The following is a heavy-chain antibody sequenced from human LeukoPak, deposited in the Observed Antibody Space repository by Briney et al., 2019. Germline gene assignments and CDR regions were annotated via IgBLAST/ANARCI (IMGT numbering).Heavy chain of an antibody. D-gene: IGHD4-11*01. CDR1: GFTFSTYW. Sequence: GGSLRLSCADSGFTFSTYWMSWVRQVPGKGLEWVASIKPDGSEKYYVDSVKGRFTISRDNAKNSLYLQMNSLRAEDTAVYYCARGPYSNFDYWGQGTLVTVSS. CDR3: ARGPYSNFDY. J-gene: IGHJ4*02. CDR2: IKPDGSEK. V-gene: IGHV3-7*01.